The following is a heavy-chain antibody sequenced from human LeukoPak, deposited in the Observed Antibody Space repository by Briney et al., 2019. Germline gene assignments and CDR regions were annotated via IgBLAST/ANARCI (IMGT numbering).Heavy chain of an antibody. D-gene: IGHD1-26*01. V-gene: IGHV3-30-3*01. CDR3: ARDMGNYYYYGMDV. CDR2: ISYDGSNK. J-gene: IGHJ6*02. CDR1: GFTFSSYA. Sequence: GGSLRLSCAASGFTFSSYAMHWVRQAPGEGLEWVAVISYDGSNKYYADSVKGRFTISRDNSKNTLYLQMNSLRGEDTAVYYCARDMGNYYYYGMDVWGQGTTVTVSS.